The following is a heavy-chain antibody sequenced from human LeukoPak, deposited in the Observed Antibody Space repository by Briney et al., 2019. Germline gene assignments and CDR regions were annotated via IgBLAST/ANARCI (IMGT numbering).Heavy chain of an antibody. Sequence: GGSLRLSCVASGFTFSSSWMSWVRQAPGKGLEWVANIKQDGSEKSYVESVRGRFTISRDNAKNSLYLQLNSLRAEDTALYYCARGNPPDYWGQGTLVTVSS. J-gene: IGHJ4*02. CDR2: IKQDGSEK. CDR3: ARGNPPDY. D-gene: IGHD2/OR15-2a*01. CDR1: GFTFSSSW. V-gene: IGHV3-7*03.